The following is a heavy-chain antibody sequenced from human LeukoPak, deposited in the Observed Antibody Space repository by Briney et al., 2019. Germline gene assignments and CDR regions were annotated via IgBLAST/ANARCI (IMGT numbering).Heavy chain of an antibody. D-gene: IGHD1-26*01. Sequence: ASVKVSCKASGYTFTGYYMHWVRQAPGQGLEWMGRINPNSGGTNYAQRFQGRVTMTRDTSISTAYLELSRLSSDDTAVHYCARSGSGSYYYWGQGTLVTVSS. CDR1: GYTFTGYY. V-gene: IGHV1-2*06. CDR2: INPNSGGT. CDR3: ARSGSGSYYY. J-gene: IGHJ4*02.